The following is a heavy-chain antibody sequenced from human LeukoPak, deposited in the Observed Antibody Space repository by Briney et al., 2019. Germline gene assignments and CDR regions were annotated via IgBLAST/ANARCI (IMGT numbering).Heavy chain of an antibody. J-gene: IGHJ4*02. CDR3: ARGRNGYYFDY. Sequence: VGSLRLSCAASGFTFSSYDMHWVRQATGKGLEWVSAIGTAGDTYYPGSVKGRFTISRENAKNSLYLQMNSLRAGDTAVYYCARGRNGYYFDYWGQGTLVTVSS. CDR2: IGTAGDT. CDR1: GFTFSSYD. V-gene: IGHV3-13*01. D-gene: IGHD3-16*01.